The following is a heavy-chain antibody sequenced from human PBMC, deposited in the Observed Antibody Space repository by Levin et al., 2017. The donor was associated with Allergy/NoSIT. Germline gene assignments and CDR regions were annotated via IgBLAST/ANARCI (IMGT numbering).Heavy chain of an antibody. CDR2: ISSTGSST. CDR1: GFTFSTYA. D-gene: IGHD6-13*01. Sequence: GGSLRLSCAASGFTFSTYAMHWVRQAPGKGLEYVSVISSTGSSTYYANSVKGRFTISRDNSKNTLYLRMGSLRPEDLAVYYCARGWQLVPDYWGQGTLVTVSS. CDR3: ARGWQLVPDY. J-gene: IGHJ4*02. V-gene: IGHV3-64*01.